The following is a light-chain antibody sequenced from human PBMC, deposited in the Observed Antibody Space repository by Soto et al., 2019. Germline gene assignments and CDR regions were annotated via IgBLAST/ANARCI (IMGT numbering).Light chain of an antibody. CDR2: DAS. J-gene: IGKJ5*01. Sequence: EIVLTQSPATLSLSPGERATLSCRASQTFSSHLAWYQQKPGQAPRLLIYDASNRATGIPVRFSGRGSGSNFSLTISRLEPEDLVVVYSQQRASLHPKITFGQGTRLDIK. V-gene: IGKV3-11*01. CDR1: QTFSSH. CDR3: QQRASLHPKIT.